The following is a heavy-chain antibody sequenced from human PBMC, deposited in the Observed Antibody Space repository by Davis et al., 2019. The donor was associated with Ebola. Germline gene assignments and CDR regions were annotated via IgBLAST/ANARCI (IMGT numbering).Heavy chain of an antibody. Sequence: SVKVSCKTSGGPFGSYATSWVRQAPGQGLEWMGEIIPVFGTVNYAQNFLGRVTIIADQSTTTTYLELNSLRVDDTAVYYCAREDRSGWHAFGIWGQGTLVSVSA. J-gene: IGHJ3*02. V-gene: IGHV1-69*13. CDR1: GGPFGSYA. CDR2: IIPVFGTV. D-gene: IGHD6-19*01. CDR3: AREDRSGWHAFGI.